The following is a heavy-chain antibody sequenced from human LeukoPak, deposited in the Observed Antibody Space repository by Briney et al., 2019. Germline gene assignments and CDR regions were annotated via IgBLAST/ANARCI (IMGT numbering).Heavy chain of an antibody. J-gene: IGHJ3*02. CDR2: IYPGDSDT. Sequence: GESLKISCKGSGYSFTSYWIAWVRQMPGKGLEWMGIIYPGDSDTRYSPSFQGQVTISADKSISTAYLQWSSLKASDTAMYYCASSVEAAGYTDAFDIWGQGTMVTVSS. CDR1: GYSFTSYW. V-gene: IGHV5-51*01. D-gene: IGHD6-13*01. CDR3: ASSVEAAGYTDAFDI.